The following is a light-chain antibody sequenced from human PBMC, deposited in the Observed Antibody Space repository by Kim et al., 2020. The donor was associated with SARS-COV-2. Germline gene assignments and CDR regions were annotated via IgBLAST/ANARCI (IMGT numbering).Light chain of an antibody. CDR3: QQYNSIPLT. J-gene: IGKJ4*01. Sequence: ASVGDRVTITCRASQSFSSWLAWYQQKPGKAPKLLIYDASSLQSGVPSRFSGSGSGTEFTLTINSLQPDDSASYYCQQYNSIPLTFGGGTKVEIK. V-gene: IGKV1-5*01. CDR2: DAS. CDR1: QSFSSW.